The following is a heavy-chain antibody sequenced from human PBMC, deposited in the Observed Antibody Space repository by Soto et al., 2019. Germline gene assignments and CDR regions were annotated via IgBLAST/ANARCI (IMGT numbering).Heavy chain of an antibody. D-gene: IGHD5-12*01. Sequence: SETLSLTCTVSGGSVSSGSYYWSWIRQPPGKGLEWIGYIYDSGSTDYNPSLKSRVTISVDTSKNRFSVKVYSVTAADTAVYYCASWHSGYDPRGMDVWGQGTTVTVSS. CDR3: ASWHSGYDPRGMDV. J-gene: IGHJ6*02. CDR2: IYDSGST. CDR1: GGSVSSGSYY. V-gene: IGHV4-61*01.